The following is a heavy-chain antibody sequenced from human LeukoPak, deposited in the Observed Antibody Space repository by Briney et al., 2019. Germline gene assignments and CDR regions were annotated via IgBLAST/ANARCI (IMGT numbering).Heavy chain of an antibody. CDR1: GYTFTSYY. D-gene: IGHD3-16*01. Sequence: GASVTVSCTASGYTFTSYYIHWVRQAPGQGFEWIGIINPRAGNTNYAQKFQGRVTMTTDTSTSTVYMELSSLRSEDTAVYYCARDHLWGSSDAFDIWGQGTMVTVSS. V-gene: IGHV1-46*01. CDR2: INPRAGNT. J-gene: IGHJ3*02. CDR3: ARDHLWGSSDAFDI.